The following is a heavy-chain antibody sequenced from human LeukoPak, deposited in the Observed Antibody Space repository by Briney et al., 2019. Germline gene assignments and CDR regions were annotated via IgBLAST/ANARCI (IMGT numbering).Heavy chain of an antibody. CDR3: ARDHVAYSRAFDI. D-gene: IGHD1-26*01. V-gene: IGHV3-53*01. CDR1: GFSVSSNY. Sequence: GGSLRLSCAASGFSVSSNYMSWVAQAPGKGLEWVSVTYSGGSTYYADSVKGRFTISRDNSNNTLYLQMISPRAEDTAMYYCARDHVAYSRAFDISGQGTMVTVSS. J-gene: IGHJ3*02. CDR2: TYSGGST.